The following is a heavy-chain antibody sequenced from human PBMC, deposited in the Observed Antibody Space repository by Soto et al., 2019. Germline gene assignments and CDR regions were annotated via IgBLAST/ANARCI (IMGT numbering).Heavy chain of an antibody. CDR1: GYTFTSYY. CDR2: INPSGGTT. Sequence: ASVKVSCQASGYTFTSYYMHWVRQAPGRGLEWMGIINPSGGTTGDAQKFQGRVTMARDTSPSTVYMELSSLRSEDTAVYYRASSSGSDDYGMDAWGQGATVTVSS. CDR3: ASSSGSDDYGMDA. D-gene: IGHD1-26*01. J-gene: IGHJ6*02. V-gene: IGHV1-46*01.